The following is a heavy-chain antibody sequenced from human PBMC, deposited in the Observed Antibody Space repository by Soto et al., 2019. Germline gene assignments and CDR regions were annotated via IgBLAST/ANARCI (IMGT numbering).Heavy chain of an antibody. CDR3: ARGHYYDSSGYYYYYYGMDV. J-gene: IGHJ6*02. V-gene: IGHV1-69*13. D-gene: IGHD3-22*01. CDR2: IIPIFGTA. CDR1: GGTFSSYA. Sequence: SVKVSCKASGGTFSSYAISWVRQAPGQGLEWMGGIIPIFGTANYAQKYQGRVTITADESTSTAYMELSSLRSEDTAVYYCARGHYYDSSGYYYYYYGMDVWGQGTTVTVSS.